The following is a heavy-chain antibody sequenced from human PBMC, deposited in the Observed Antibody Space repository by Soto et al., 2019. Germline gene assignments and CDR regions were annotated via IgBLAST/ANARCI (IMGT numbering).Heavy chain of an antibody. J-gene: IGHJ4*02. V-gene: IGHV3-23*01. Sequence: GGSLRLSCAASGFTFSSYAMSWVRQAPGKGLEWVSAISGSGGSTYYADSVKGQFTISRDNSKNRLYLQMNSLRAEDTAVYYCAKDSGRLEDYDILTGYPVGPFDYWGQGTLVTVSS. CDR3: AKDSGRLEDYDILTGYPVGPFDY. CDR2: ISGSGGST. D-gene: IGHD3-9*01. CDR1: GFTFSSYA.